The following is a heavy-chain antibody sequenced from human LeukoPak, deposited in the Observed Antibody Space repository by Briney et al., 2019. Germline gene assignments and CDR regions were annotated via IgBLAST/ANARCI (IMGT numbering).Heavy chain of an antibody. CDR1: GYTFTSYA. CDR2: ISAYNGNT. Sequence: ASVKVSCKASGYTFTSYAMNWVRQAPGQGLEWMGWISAYNGNTNYAQKLQGRVTMTTDTSTSTAYMELRSLRYDDTAVYYCARIAPMVRGVPNWFDPWGQGTLVTVSS. D-gene: IGHD3-10*01. J-gene: IGHJ5*02. V-gene: IGHV1-18*01. CDR3: ARIAPMVRGVPNWFDP.